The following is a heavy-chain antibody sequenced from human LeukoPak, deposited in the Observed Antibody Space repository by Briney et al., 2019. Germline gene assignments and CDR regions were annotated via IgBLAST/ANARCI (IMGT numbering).Heavy chain of an antibody. D-gene: IGHD5-12*01. CDR3: AREMPLRIVATLSFDY. V-gene: IGHV4-59*01. J-gene: IGHJ4*02. CDR1: GGSISGYY. CDR2: IYHSGST. Sequence: SETLSLTCTVSGGSISGYYWSWIRQPPGKGLEWIAYIYHSGSTNYNPSLRNRVTISVDMSKNQFSLNLRSVTTADTAVYYCAREMPLRIVATLSFDYWGQGTLVTVSS.